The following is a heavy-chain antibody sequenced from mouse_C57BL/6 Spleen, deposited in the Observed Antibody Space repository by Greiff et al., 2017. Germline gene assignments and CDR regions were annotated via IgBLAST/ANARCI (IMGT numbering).Heavy chain of an antibody. Sequence: QVHVKQPGAELVMPGASVKLSCKASGYTFTSYWMHWVKQRPGQGLEWIGEIDPSDSYTNYNQKFKGKSTLTVDKSSSTAYMQLSSLTSEDSAVYYCARLGDFDYWGQGTTLTVSS. CDR2: IDPSDSYT. CDR1: GYTFTSYW. CDR3: ARLGDFDY. V-gene: IGHV1-69*01. D-gene: IGHD4-1*01. J-gene: IGHJ2*01.